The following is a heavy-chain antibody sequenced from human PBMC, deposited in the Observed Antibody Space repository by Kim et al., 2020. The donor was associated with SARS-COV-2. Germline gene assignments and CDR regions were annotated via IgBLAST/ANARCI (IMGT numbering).Heavy chain of an antibody. Sequence: GGSLRLSCAASGFTFSDYYMSWIRQAPGKGLEWVSYISSSGSTIYYADSVKGRFTISRDNAKNSLYLQMNSLRAEDTAVYYCARDHSGYCSSTSCYIRDAFDIWGQGTMVTVSS. D-gene: IGHD2-2*02. CDR2: ISSSGSTI. CDR3: ARDHSGYCSSTSCYIRDAFDI. J-gene: IGHJ3*02. CDR1: GFTFSDYY. V-gene: IGHV3-11*01.